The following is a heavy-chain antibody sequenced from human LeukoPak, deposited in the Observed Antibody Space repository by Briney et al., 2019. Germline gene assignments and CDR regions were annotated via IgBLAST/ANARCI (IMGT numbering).Heavy chain of an antibody. V-gene: IGHV3-30*18. J-gene: IGHJ3*02. CDR1: GFPFGSYW. D-gene: IGHD5-18*01. CDR3: AKDLGYSYGSGAFDI. Sequence: GGSLGFPGAASGFPFGSYWWNWFRGAQGKGREWVPVLSYDGSNKYYADSVKGRFTISRDNSKNTLYLQMNSLRAEDTAVYYCAKDLGYSYGSGAFDIWGQGTMVTVSS. CDR2: LSYDGSNK.